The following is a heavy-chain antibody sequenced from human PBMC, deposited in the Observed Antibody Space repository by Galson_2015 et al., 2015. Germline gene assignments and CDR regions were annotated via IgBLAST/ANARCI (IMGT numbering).Heavy chain of an antibody. J-gene: IGHJ6*03. CDR1: GFTVSRNH. Sequence: SLRLSCAASGFTVSRNHMSWVRQAPGKGLEWVSVIYSGGSTYYADSVKGRFTISRDNSKNTLYLQMNSLRAEDTAVYYCARVPVEFYYYYYMDVWGKGTTVTVSS. D-gene: IGHD3-10*01. CDR3: ARVPVEFYYYYYMDV. V-gene: IGHV3-66*01. CDR2: IYSGGST.